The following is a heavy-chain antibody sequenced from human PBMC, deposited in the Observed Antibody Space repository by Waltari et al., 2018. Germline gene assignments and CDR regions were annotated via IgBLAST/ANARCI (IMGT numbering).Heavy chain of an antibody. Sequence: EVQLVESGGGLVQPGGSLRLSCAASGFTFRSYDMNWVRQGPGKGLEGVSFISSSGSTIYYADSVKGRFTISRDNAENSLYLQINSLRAEDTAIYYCVGQLLEWLDSWGQGTLVTVSS. CDR3: VGQLLEWLDS. D-gene: IGHD3-3*01. CDR2: ISSSGSTI. CDR1: GFTFRSYD. J-gene: IGHJ4*02. V-gene: IGHV3-48*03.